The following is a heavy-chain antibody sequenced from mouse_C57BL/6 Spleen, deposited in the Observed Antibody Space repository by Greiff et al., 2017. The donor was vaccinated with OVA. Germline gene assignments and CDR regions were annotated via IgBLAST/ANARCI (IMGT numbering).Heavy chain of an antibody. V-gene: IGHV1-59*01. Sequence: VQLQQPGAELVRPGTSVKLSCKASGYTFTSYWMHWVKQRPGQGLEWIGVIDPSDSYTNYNQKFKGKATLTVDTSSSTAYMQLSSLTSEDSAVYYCARRGYYGRGAMDYWGQGTSVTVSA. D-gene: IGHD1-1*01. CDR2: IDPSDSYT. CDR3: ARRGYYGRGAMDY. J-gene: IGHJ4*01. CDR1: GYTFTSYW.